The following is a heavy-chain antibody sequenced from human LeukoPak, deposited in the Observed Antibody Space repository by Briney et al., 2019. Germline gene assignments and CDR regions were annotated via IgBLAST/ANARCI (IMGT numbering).Heavy chain of an antibody. Sequence: SETLSLTCTVSGGSISSYYWSWIRQPPGKGLEWIGYIYTSGSTNYNPSLKSRVTMSVDTSKNQFSLKLSSVTAADTAVYYCARAGFDFWSGYVDYWGQGTLVTVSS. CDR3: ARAGFDFWSGYVDY. CDR2: IYTSGST. D-gene: IGHD3-3*01. V-gene: IGHV4-4*08. CDR1: GGSISSYY. J-gene: IGHJ4*02.